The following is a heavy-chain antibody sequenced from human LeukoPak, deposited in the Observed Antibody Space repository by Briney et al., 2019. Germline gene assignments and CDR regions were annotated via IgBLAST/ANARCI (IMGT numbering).Heavy chain of an antibody. J-gene: IGHJ4*02. V-gene: IGHV3-53*04. D-gene: IGHD6-19*01. CDR1: GFTVSSKY. CDR3: VRIVAGTLFYS. CDR2: IYRGGST. Sequence: GGSLRLSCAASGFTVSSKYMSWVRQAPGKGLEWVSVIYRGGSTYYASSVKGRFTISRHNSKNTLYLQMNSLRAEDTAVYYCVRIVAGTLFYSCGQGTLVSVSS.